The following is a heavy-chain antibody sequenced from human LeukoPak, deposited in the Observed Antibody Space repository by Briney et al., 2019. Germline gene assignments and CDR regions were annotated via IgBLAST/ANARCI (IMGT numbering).Heavy chain of an antibody. Sequence: KPSETMSLTCIVSGGSISSYYWSWIRQAPGKGLEWIGNIYYSGSTNYSPSLKSRVTISVDTSKNQFSLKLSSVTAADTAVYYCARHGTLGSTTYPLDYWGQGTLVTVSS. V-gene: IGHV4-59*08. CDR2: IYYSGST. J-gene: IGHJ4*02. CDR1: GGSISSYY. CDR3: ARHGTLGSTTYPLDY. D-gene: IGHD1-26*01.